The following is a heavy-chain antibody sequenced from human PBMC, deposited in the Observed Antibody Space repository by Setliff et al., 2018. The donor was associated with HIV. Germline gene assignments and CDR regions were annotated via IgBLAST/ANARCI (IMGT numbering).Heavy chain of an antibody. Sequence: SETLSLTCTVSGDSISTDYWTWIRQPPGKGLEWIGNIYNSASNSYNPSLKRRITISVDTSKYQFSLNLSSVTAADTAAYYCARRSPGGGYYMDVWGKGTTVTVSS. D-gene: IGHD3-16*01. V-gene: IGHV4-4*09. CDR3: ARRSPGGGYYMDV. J-gene: IGHJ6*03. CDR1: GDSISTDY. CDR2: IYNSASN.